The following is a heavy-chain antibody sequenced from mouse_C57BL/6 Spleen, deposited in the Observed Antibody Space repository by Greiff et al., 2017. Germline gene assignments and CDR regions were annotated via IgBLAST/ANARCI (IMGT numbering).Heavy chain of an antibody. V-gene: IGHV1-15*01. D-gene: IGHD4-1*01. CDR2: IDPEPGGT. CDR1: GYTFTDYE. CDR3: TRRGTWDDWYFEV. Sequence: VQLLQSGAELVRPGASVTLSCKASGYTFTDYEMHWVKQTPVHGLEWIGSIDPEPGGTAYNQKFKGKAILTANKSSSTAYMELRRLTSEDSAVYYCTRRGTWDDWYFEVWGTGTTVTVSS. J-gene: IGHJ1*03.